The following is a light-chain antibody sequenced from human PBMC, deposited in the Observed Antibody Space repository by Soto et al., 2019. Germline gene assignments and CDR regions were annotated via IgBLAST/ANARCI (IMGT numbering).Light chain of an antibody. V-gene: IGKV3-15*01. Sequence: EVVMTQSPATLSVSPGERATVSCRASQSVSSNLAWYQEKPGQAPRLVASGAATRVTGRSARFRGRGSVTQFTLTISRLHSEDYAVQYCQKYNAWARTFGQGTKVDIK. J-gene: IGKJ1*01. CDR3: QKYNAWART. CDR1: QSVSSN. CDR2: GAA.